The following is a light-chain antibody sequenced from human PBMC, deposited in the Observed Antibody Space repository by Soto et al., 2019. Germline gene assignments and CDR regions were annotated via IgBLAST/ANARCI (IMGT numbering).Light chain of an antibody. CDR2: DAS. V-gene: IGKV3-11*01. CDR1: QSVSSY. J-gene: IGKJ5*01. Sequence: VLTQSPATLFLSPGERATLSCRASQSVSSYLAWYQQKPGQAPRLLIYDASNRATGIPARFRGSGSGTDFTLTISSLEPEDFAVYYCQQRRNWPPITFGQGTRLEIK. CDR3: QQRRNWPPIT.